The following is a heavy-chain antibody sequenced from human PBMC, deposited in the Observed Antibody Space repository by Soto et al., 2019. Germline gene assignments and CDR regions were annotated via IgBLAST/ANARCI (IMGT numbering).Heavy chain of an antibody. Sequence: PGVSLRLSCAASGFTFSTYARHWVRQAPDKGLEWVAVISYDGTNKNDADSVKGRFTISRDNSENTLYLQMNSLRAEDTAVYYCAREGSSGLHFFDFWGQGIVVTVSS. D-gene: IGHD3-22*01. CDR1: GFTFSTYA. CDR3: AREGSSGLHFFDF. V-gene: IGHV3-30-3*01. CDR2: ISYDGTNK. J-gene: IGHJ4*02.